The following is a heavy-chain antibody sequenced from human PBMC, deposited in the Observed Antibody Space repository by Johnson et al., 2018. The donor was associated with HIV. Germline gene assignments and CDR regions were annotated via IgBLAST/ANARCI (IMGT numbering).Heavy chain of an antibody. V-gene: IGHV3-7*01. CDR1: GFTFSSYW. J-gene: IGHJ3*02. D-gene: IGHD3-22*01. CDR3: ARDFYDSSGGIPLDAVDI. CDR2: IKQDGSEK. Sequence: VQLVESGGGLVQPGGSLRLSCTVSGFTFSSYWMSWVRQAPGKGLEWVANIKQDGSEKYYVDSVRGRFTISRDNAKKSMYLQMNSLRAEDTAVYYCARDFYDSSGGIPLDAVDIWGQGTMVTVSS.